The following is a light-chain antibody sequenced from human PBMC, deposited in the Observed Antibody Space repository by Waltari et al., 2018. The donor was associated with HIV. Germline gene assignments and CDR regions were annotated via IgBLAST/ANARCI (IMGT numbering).Light chain of an antibody. CDR1: NSDVGGYNY. CDR2: DVS. J-gene: IGLJ1*01. CDR3: SSYTRSTTLDAV. Sequence: QSALTQPASVSGSPGQSITISCTGTNSDVGGYNYVSWYQQHPGKAPRLIIFDVSHRPSGISTRFSGSKSGNTASLTISVLQAEDEADYYCSSYTRSTTLDAVFGTGTTVTVL. V-gene: IGLV2-14*01.